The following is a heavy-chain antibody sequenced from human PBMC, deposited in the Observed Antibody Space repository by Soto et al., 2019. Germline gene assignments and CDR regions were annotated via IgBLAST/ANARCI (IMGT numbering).Heavy chain of an antibody. CDR3: AHRTSLTETFDC. J-gene: IGHJ4*02. CDR1: GFSLSTSGVS. Sequence: QITLKESGPTLVKPTQTLTLTCTFSGFSLSTSGVSVGWIRQPPGKALEWLALVYWDDDKRYSPSLKSRLDITKDTSKNQVVLTMTNMDPVDTATYFCAHRTSLTETFDCWGQGTLVTVSS. CDR2: VYWDDDK. V-gene: IGHV2-5*02. D-gene: IGHD7-27*01.